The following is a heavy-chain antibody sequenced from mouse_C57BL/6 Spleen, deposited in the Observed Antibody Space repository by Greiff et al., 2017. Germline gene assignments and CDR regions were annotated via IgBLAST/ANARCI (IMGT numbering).Heavy chain of an antibody. Sequence: EVHLVESGPGMVKPSQSLSLTCTVTGYSITSGYDWHWIRHFPGNKLEWMGYISYSGSTNYNPSLKSRISITHDTSKNHFFLKLNSVTTEDTATYYCAREDYGGAWFAYWGQGTLVTVSA. CDR3: AREDYGGAWFAY. V-gene: IGHV3-1*01. CDR2: ISYSGST. D-gene: IGHD2-4*01. J-gene: IGHJ3*01. CDR1: GYSITSGYD.